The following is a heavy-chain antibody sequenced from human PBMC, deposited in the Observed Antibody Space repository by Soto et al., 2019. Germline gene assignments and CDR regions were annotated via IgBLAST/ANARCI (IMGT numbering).Heavy chain of an antibody. V-gene: IGHV1-69*04. CDR3: ARDIRSSTSPEPYYFDY. CDR2: IIPTLDIT. CDR1: GSTFSNHI. J-gene: IGHJ4*02. D-gene: IGHD2-2*01. Sequence: SVKVSCKASGSTFSNHIITWVRQAPGQGLEWMGRIIPTLDITNYAQKFQGRVTITADKSTTTAYMEVSSLSSEDTAVYYCARDIRSSTSPEPYYFDYWGQGTLVTVS.